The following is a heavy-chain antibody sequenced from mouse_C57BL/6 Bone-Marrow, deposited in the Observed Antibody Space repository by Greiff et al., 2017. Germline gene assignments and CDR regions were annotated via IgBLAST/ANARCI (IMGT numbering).Heavy chain of an antibody. J-gene: IGHJ2*01. CDR3: ERDNGDYVFDY. CDR2: ISDGGSYT. CDR1: GFTFSSYA. D-gene: IGHD2-13*01. Sequence: EVKLVESGGGLVKPGGSLKLSCAASGFTFSSYAMSWVRQTPEKRLEWVATISDGGSYTYYPDNVKGRFTISRDNAKNNLYLQMSHLKSEDIDKYSIERDNGDYVFDYWGQGTTLTVSS. V-gene: IGHV5-4*01.